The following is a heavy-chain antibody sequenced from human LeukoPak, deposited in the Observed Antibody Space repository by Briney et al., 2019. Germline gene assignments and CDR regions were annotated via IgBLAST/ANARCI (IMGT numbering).Heavy chain of an antibody. V-gene: IGHV4-4*07. D-gene: IGHD3-3*01. Sequence: SETLSLTCTVSGGSISSYYWSWIRQPAGKGLEWVGRIYTSGSTNYNPSLKSRVTMSVDTSKNQFSLKLSSVTAADTAVYYCARDSTYDFWTANGMDVWGQGTRSPSP. CDR3: ARDSTYDFWTANGMDV. J-gene: IGHJ6*02. CDR2: IYTSGST. CDR1: GGSISSYY.